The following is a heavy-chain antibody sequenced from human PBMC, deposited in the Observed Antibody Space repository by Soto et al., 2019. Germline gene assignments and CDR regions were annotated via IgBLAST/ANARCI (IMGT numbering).Heavy chain of an antibody. CDR2: IYYSGST. D-gene: IGHD3-22*01. J-gene: IGHJ4*02. V-gene: IGHV4-59*01. CDR1: GGSISSYY. Sequence: QVQLQESGPGLVKPSETLSLTCTVSGGSISSYYWSWIRQPPGKGLECLGYIYYSGSTNYNPSLKSRVTISVDTTKTQFSLKLSSVTAADTAVYYCARGGYYDSSGYYYVDSWGQGTLVTVSS. CDR3: ARGGYYDSSGYYYVDS.